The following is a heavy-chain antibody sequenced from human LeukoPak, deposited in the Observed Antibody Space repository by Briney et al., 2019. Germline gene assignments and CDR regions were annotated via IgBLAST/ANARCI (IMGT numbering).Heavy chain of an antibody. J-gene: IGHJ1*01. CDR1: GYIFSIYA. CDR2: ISPNTGNP. D-gene: IGHD1-26*01. V-gene: IGHV7-4-1*02. CDR3: ARDYTLTVGTTTYFQH. Sequence: ASVKVSCKASGYIFSIYAIFWVRQAPRQGLEFMGWISPNTGNPTYAQGFTGRFVFSLDTSVSTAYLQISSLKAEDTAVYYCARDYTLTVGTTTYFQHWGQGTLVTVSS.